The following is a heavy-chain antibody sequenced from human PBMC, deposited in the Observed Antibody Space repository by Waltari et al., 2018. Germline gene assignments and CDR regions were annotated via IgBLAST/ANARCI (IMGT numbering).Heavy chain of an antibody. D-gene: IGHD6-13*01. V-gene: IGHV4-39*01. J-gene: IGHJ6*02. CDR2: IYYSGST. CDR1: GGSISSSSYY. CDR3: ARQDSSSWWGDYYGMDV. Sequence: QLQLQESGPGLVKPSETLSLTCTVSGGSISSSSYYWGWIRPPPGKGLEWIGSIYYSGSTYYNPALKSRVTISVDTSKNQFSLKLSSVTAADTAVYYCARQDSSSWWGDYYGMDVWGQGTTVTVSS.